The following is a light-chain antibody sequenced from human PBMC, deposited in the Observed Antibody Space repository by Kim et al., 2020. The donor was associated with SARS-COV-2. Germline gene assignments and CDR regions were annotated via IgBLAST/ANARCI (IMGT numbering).Light chain of an antibody. CDR1: QSVISNS. Sequence: EIVLTQSPGILSLSPGERATLPCRASQSVISNSLAWYQQKPGQAPRLLIYGASNRATGIPDRFSGSGSGTDFTLTISRLEPEDFAVYYCQQYGSSPPLYTFGQGTKVDIK. CDR2: GAS. J-gene: IGKJ2*01. CDR3: QQYGSSPPLYT. V-gene: IGKV3-20*01.